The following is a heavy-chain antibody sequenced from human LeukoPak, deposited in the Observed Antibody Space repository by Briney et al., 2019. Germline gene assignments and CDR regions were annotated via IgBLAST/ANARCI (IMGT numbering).Heavy chain of an antibody. CDR2: INPNSGGT. CDR1: GYTFTGYY. D-gene: IGHD3-3*01. Sequence: ASVKVSCKASGYTFTGYYMHWVQQAPGQGLEWMGWINPNSGGTNYAQKFQGRVTMTRDTSISTAYMELSRLRSDDTAVYYCAVAYSYYDFWSGYYTGYYYYYMDVWGKGTTVTVSS. V-gene: IGHV1-2*02. J-gene: IGHJ6*03. CDR3: AVAYSYYDFWSGYYTGYYYYYMDV.